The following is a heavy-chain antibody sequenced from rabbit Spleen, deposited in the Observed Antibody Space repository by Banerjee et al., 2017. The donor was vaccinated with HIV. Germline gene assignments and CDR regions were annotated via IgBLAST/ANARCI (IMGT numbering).Heavy chain of an antibody. D-gene: IGHD1-1*01. CDR1: SVSFTLSSY. Sequence: QSLEESGGDLVKPGASLTLTCTASSVSFTLSSYMCWVRQAPGKGLEWIACIDAGSSGFTYFASWAKGRFTISKTSSTTVTLQMTSLTAADTATYFCARDTSSSFSSYGMDLWGQGTLVTVS. V-gene: IGHV1S40*01. J-gene: IGHJ6*01. CDR3: ARDTSSSFSSYGMDL. CDR2: IDAGSSGFT.